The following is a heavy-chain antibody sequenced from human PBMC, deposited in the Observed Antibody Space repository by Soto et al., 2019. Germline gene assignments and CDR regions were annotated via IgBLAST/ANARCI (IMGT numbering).Heavy chain of an antibody. J-gene: IGHJ3*02. V-gene: IGHV5-51*01. D-gene: IGHD3-22*01. CDR1: GYSFTTYL. CDR3: ARHLVDSSGYNALDT. Sequence: GESLKICFKGSGYSFTTYLICWVRQVPVKGLEWMGIIYPGDSNPRYRPAFQGQVAISADRSISTDYLQWSSMKASYNAMYYCARHLVDSSGYNALDTWGQWIEVTVSS. CDR2: IYPGDSNP.